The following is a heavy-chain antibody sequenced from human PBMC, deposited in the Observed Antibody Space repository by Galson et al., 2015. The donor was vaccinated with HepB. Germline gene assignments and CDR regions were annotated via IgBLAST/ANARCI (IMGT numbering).Heavy chain of an antibody. CDR3: AKGNDDWYFFDY. V-gene: IGHV3-30*18. CDR2: ISYDGSNK. J-gene: IGHJ4*02. CDR1: GFTFSSYG. Sequence: SLRLSCAASGFTFSSYGMHWVRQAPGKGLEWVAVISYDGSNKYYADSVKGRFTISRDNSKNTLYLRMNSLRVEDTAVYYCAKGNDDWYFFDYWGQGTLVTGSS. D-gene: IGHD3-9*01.